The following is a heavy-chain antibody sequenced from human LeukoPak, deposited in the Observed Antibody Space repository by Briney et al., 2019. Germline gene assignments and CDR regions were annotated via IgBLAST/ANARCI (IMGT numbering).Heavy chain of an antibody. V-gene: IGHV4-34*01. D-gene: IGHD3-10*01. J-gene: IGHJ4*02. Sequence: SETLSLTCAVYGGSFGGYYWSWIRQPPGKGLEWIGSIYYSGSTYYNPSLKSRRTISVGTSRNQFSLKLSSVTAADTAVYYCARGRLARGHYFDYWGQGTLVTVSS. CDR2: IYYSGST. CDR1: GGSFGGYY. CDR3: ARGRLARGHYFDY.